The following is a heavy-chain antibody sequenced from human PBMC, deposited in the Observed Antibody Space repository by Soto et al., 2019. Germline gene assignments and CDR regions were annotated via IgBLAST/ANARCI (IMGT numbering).Heavy chain of an antibody. V-gene: IGHV1-18*01. J-gene: IGHJ6*02. CDR1: GYTFTSFG. Sequence: QVQLVQSGADVKKPGASVKVSCKASGYTFTSFGINWVRQAPGQGLEWMGWISGYNGNTNYAQNLQDRVTMTTDTSTSTAYMEVRSLRTDATAVYYGARHTDFYYYAMDVWGQGTTGSVSS. CDR2: ISGYNGNT. CDR3: ARHTDFYYYAMDV.